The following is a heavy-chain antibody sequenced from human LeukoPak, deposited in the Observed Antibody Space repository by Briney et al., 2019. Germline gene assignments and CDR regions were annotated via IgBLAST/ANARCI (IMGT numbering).Heavy chain of an antibody. CDR1: GGSTSSYY. CDR3: ARVGATISAFDI. J-gene: IGHJ3*02. D-gene: IGHD1-26*01. Sequence: SETLSLTCTVSGGSTSSYYWSWIRQPPGKGLEWIGYIYYSGSTNYNPSLKSRVTISVDTSKNQFSLKLSSVTAADTAVYYCARVGATISAFDIWGQGTMVTVSS. CDR2: IYYSGST. V-gene: IGHV4-59*01.